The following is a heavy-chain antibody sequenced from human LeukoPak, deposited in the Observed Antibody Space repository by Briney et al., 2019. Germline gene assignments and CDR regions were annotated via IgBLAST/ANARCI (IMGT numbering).Heavy chain of an antibody. CDR1: GYTFTSYG. Sequence: ASVKVSCKASGYTFTSYGISWVRQAPGQGLEWMGWISAYNGNTNYAQKPQGRVTMTTDTSTSTAYMELRSLRSDDTAVYYCARINYGSGSYYSPPSYYYMDVWGKGTTVTISS. D-gene: IGHD3-10*01. CDR3: ARINYGSGSYYSPPSYYYMDV. V-gene: IGHV1-18*01. J-gene: IGHJ6*03. CDR2: ISAYNGNT.